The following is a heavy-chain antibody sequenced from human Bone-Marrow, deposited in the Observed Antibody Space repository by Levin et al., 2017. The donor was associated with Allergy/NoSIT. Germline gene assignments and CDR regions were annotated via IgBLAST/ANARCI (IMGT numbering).Heavy chain of an antibody. CDR3: ARRNYGSGNYVSFDI. CDR2: IYYNGKT. V-gene: IGHV4-30-4*01. CDR1: GGSVSSGDYY. Sequence: SQTLSLTCTVSGGSVSSGDYYWSWIRQPPGKGLEWIGYIYYNGKTFYYPSLKSRLSISVDTAKNQFSLNLSSVSAADTAVYYCARRNYGSGNYVSFDIWGQGTMVTVSS. J-gene: IGHJ3*02. D-gene: IGHD3-10*01.